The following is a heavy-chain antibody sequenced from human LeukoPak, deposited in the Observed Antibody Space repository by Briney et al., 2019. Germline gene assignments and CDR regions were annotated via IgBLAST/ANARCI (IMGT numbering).Heavy chain of an antibody. Sequence: ASVKVSCKASGYTFTGYYMHWVRQAPGQGLEWMGIINPSGGSTSYAQKFQGRVTMTRDTSTSTVYMELGSLRSEDTAVYYCARDVGCSSTSCYVDAFDIWGQGTMVTVSS. D-gene: IGHD2-2*01. CDR1: GYTFTGYY. V-gene: IGHV1-46*01. CDR2: INPSGGST. CDR3: ARDVGCSSTSCYVDAFDI. J-gene: IGHJ3*02.